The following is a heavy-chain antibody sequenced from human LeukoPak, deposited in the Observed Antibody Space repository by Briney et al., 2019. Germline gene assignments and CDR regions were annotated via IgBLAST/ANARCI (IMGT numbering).Heavy chain of an antibody. V-gene: IGHV1-2*04. CDR1: GYTFTSYG. D-gene: IGHD3-22*01. Sequence: ASVKVSCKASGYTFTSYGISWVRQAPGQGLEWMGWINPNSGGTNYAQKFQGWVTMTRDTSISTAYMELSRLRSDDTAVYYCARALEDDSSGYYEEYGMDVWGQGTTVTVSS. CDR3: ARALEDDSSGYYEEYGMDV. J-gene: IGHJ6*02. CDR2: INPNSGGT.